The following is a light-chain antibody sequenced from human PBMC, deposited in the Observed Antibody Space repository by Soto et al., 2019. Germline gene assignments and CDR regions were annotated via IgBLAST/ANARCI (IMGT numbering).Light chain of an antibody. CDR1: QSVSSNY. CDR2: DAS. Sequence: IVLTQSPDTLSLSPGERATLSCRASQSVSSNYLAWYQQKLGQAPRLLIYDASRRATGIPDRFSGSGSGTDFTLTISSLEPEDFAIYYCQQRQYWPPITFGQGTRLEI. J-gene: IGKJ5*01. V-gene: IGKV3D-20*02. CDR3: QQRQYWPPIT.